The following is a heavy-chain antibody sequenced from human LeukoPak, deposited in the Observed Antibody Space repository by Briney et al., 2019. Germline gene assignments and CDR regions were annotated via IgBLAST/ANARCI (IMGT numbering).Heavy chain of an antibody. CDR3: AKSLRYFDWLFDY. CDR2: ISYDGSNK. J-gene: IGHJ4*02. Sequence: PGGSLRLSCAASGFTFSRYGMHWVRQAPGKGLEWVAVISYDGSNKYYVDSVKGRFSISRDNSKNTLYPQMNSLRAEDTAVYYCAKSLRYFDWLFDYWGQGTLVTVSS. V-gene: IGHV3-30*18. CDR1: GFTFSRYG. D-gene: IGHD3-9*01.